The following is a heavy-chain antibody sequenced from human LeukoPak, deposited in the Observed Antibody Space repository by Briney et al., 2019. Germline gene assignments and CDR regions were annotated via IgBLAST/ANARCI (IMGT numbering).Heavy chain of an antibody. V-gene: IGHV4-59*08. CDR1: GGSISSYY. CDR3: ARHVYDDSNVDY. Sequence: SETLSLTCTVSGGSISSYYWSWIRQPPGKGLEWIGYIYYSGSTNYNPSLKSRVTISVDTSKNQFSLKLSSVTAADTAVYYCARHVYDDSNVDYWGQGTLVTVSS. J-gene: IGHJ4*02. D-gene: IGHD5/OR15-5a*01. CDR2: IYYSGST.